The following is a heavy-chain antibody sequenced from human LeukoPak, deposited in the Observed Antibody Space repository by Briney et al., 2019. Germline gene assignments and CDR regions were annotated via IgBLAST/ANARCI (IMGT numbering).Heavy chain of an antibody. CDR2: IKQDGSEK. V-gene: IGHV3-7*03. CDR1: GFTFSSYW. J-gene: IGHJ4*02. D-gene: IGHD7-27*01. CDR3: AKDSRLTGETYYFDY. Sequence: GGSLRLSCAASGFTFSSYWMSWVRQAPGKGLEWVANIKQDGSEKYYVDSVKGRFTISRDNAKNSLYLQMNSLRAEDTAVYYCAKDSRLTGETYYFDYWGQGTLVTVSS.